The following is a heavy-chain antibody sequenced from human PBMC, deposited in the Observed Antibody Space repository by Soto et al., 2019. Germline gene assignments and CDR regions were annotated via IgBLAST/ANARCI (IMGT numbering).Heavy chain of an antibody. CDR1: GFSLTTRGVA. J-gene: IGHJ4*02. CDR3: AHRPRGFSYYFDY. CDR2: IYWDDDE. D-gene: IGHD3-10*01. V-gene: IGHV2-5*02. Sequence: QITLKESGPTLVKPTQTLTLTCTFSGFSLTTRGVAVGWIRQPPGKALEWLALIYWDDDEGYSPSLKSRLTITKDTSKHQVVLRMTTMDPVDTATYYCAHRPRGFSYYFDYWGQGTLVTVSS.